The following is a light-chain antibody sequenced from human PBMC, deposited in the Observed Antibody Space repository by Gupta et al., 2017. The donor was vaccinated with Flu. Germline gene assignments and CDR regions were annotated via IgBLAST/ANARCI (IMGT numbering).Light chain of an antibody. Sequence: SLGERATITCKSSETVLYSSNNKNYLTWYQQKPGQPPKVLIYWASNRQSGVPDRFSGSVSGTNFTLTISSLQAEDVAVYYCQQYDSVPWTFGQGTKVEIK. CDR1: ETVLYSSNNKNY. V-gene: IGKV4-1*01. CDR3: QQYDSVPWT. J-gene: IGKJ1*01. CDR2: WAS.